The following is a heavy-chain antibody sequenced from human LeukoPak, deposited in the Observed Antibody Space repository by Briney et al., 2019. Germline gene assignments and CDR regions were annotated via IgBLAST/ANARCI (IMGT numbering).Heavy chain of an antibody. D-gene: IGHD1-7*01. CDR3: ARALGITGTTGWFDP. V-gene: IGHV3-64*01. Sequence: PGGSLRLSCAASGFTFSSYAMHWVRQAPGKGLEYVSAISSNGGSTYYANSVKGRFTISGDNSKNTLYLQMGSLRAEDMAVYYCARALGITGTTGWFDPWGQGTLVTVSS. J-gene: IGHJ5*02. CDR2: ISSNGGST. CDR1: GFTFSSYA.